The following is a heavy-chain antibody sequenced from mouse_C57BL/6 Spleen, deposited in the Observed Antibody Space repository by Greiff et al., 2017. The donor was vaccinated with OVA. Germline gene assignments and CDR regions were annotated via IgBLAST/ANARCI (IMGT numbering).Heavy chain of an antibody. J-gene: IGHJ1*03. Sequence: QVQLQQSGAELARPGASVKLSCKASGYTFTSYGISWVKQRTGQGLEWIGEIYPRSGNTYYNEKFKGKATLTADKSSSTAYMELRSLTSEDSAVYFCARDYVSNWYFDVWGTGTTVTVSS. CDR3: ARDYVSNWYFDV. CDR1: GYTFTSYG. V-gene: IGHV1-81*01. CDR2: IYPRSGNT. D-gene: IGHD1-1*01.